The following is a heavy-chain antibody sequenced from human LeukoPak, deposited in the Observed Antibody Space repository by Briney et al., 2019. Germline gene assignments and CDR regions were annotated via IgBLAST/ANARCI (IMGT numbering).Heavy chain of an antibody. CDR3: ARRFYYAMDV. D-gene: IGHD3-16*01. CDR1: GYSFTGYF. Sequence: ASVTVSCKASGYSFTGYFMQWVRQAPGQGLEWMGWINPNSGDTNYAQKFRGRVTMTRDTSISTAYMELSRLRSDDAAVYYCARRFYYAMDVWGQGTTVTVSS. CDR2: INPNSGDT. J-gene: IGHJ6*02. V-gene: IGHV1-2*02.